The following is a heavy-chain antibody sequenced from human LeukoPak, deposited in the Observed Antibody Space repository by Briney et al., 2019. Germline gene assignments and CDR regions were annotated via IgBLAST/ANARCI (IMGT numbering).Heavy chain of an antibody. V-gene: IGHV4-38-2*01. Sequence: SETLSLTCVVSGYSISSGYYWSWIRQSPGEGLEWIGNVYHSGTTSSNPSLRSRVTISVDTSKNQFSLNVSSVTAADTAVYYCARGHSSFDACGQGTMVTVSS. CDR1: GYSISSGYY. CDR2: VYHSGTT. CDR3: ARGHSSFDA. D-gene: IGHD2-21*01. J-gene: IGHJ3*01.